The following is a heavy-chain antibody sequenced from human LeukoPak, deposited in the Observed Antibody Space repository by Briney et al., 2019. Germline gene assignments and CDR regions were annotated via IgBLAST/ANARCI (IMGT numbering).Heavy chain of an antibody. CDR3: ARDRPTMVRRGAEYFQH. Sequence: GGSLRLSCAASGFTFSDYNMSWIRQAPGKGLEWASYISSSSSTIYYADSVKGRFTISRDNAKNSLYLQMNSLRAEDTAVYYCARDRPTMVRRGAEYFQHWGQGTLVTVSS. J-gene: IGHJ1*01. D-gene: IGHD3-10*01. V-gene: IGHV3-11*01. CDR2: ISSSSSTI. CDR1: GFTFSDYN.